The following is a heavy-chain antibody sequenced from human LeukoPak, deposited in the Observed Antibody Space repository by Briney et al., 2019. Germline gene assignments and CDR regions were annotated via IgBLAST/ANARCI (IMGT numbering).Heavy chain of an antibody. CDR1: GFTFSDYY. D-gene: IGHD3-3*01. CDR2: ISSSGSTI. J-gene: IGHJ6*02. V-gene: IGHV3-11*01. Sequence: PGGSLRLSCAASGFTFSDYYMSWIRQAPGKGLEWVSYISSSGSTIYYADSVKGRFTISRDNAKNSLYLQMNSLRAEDTAVYYSARDFWSGYSNYYYYGMDVWGQGTTVTVSS. CDR3: ARDFWSGYSNYYYYGMDV.